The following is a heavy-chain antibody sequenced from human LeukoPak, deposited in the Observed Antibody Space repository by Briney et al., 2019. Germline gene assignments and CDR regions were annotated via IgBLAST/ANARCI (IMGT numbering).Heavy chain of an antibody. V-gene: IGHV3-33*01. CDR3: AREGGSGSERYFDY. D-gene: IGHD1-26*01. CDR1: GLIFSRYG. CDR2: IWNDGSEK. Sequence: GGSLRLSCAASGLIFSRYGMHWVRHPPGKGLGWVAVIWNDGSEKHHADSVKGRFSIFRDNSKNILYRQMNSLRAEDTAVYYCAREGGSGSERYFDYWGQGILVTVSS. J-gene: IGHJ4*02.